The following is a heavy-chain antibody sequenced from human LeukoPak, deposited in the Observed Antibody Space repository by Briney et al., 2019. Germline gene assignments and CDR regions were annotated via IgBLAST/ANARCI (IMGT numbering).Heavy chain of an antibody. J-gene: IGHJ4*02. Sequence: SQTLSLTCAISGDSVYSGSSAWSWIRQSPSRGLEWLGRTYYRSKWNHDYAESVKSRITINPDTSKNEFSLQLNSVTPEDMAVYYCARNLRPDFDYWGQGTLVTVSS. CDR1: GDSVYSGSSA. CDR3: ARNLRPDFDY. CDR2: TYYRSKWNH. V-gene: IGHV6-1*01.